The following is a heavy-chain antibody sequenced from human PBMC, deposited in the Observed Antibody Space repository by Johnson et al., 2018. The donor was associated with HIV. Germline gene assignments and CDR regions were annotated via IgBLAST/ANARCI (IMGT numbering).Heavy chain of an antibody. J-gene: IGHJ3*02. CDR3: ARAPGYSRAFDI. D-gene: IGHD5-18*01. V-gene: IGHV3-30-3*01. CDR2: ISYDGSNK. CDR1: GFTFSSYA. Sequence: QVQLVESGGGVVQPGRSLRLSCAASGFTFSSYAMHWVRQAPGKGLEWVAVISYDGSNKYYADSVKGRFTISRDNSKNTLYLQMNRLRAEDTAVYYCARAPGYSRAFDIWGQGTMVTVSS.